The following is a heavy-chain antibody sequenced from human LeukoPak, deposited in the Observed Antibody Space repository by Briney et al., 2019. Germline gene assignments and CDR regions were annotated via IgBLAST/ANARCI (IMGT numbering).Heavy chain of an antibody. CDR2: ISGSGGST. Sequence: PGGSLRLSCAASGFTFSSYAMNWVRQAPGKGLEWVSAISGSGGSTYYADSVKGRFTISRDNSKNTLYLQMNSLRAEDTAVYYCAKCDYYDSSGYYYWGQGTLVTVSS. CDR3: AKCDYYDSSGYYY. J-gene: IGHJ4*02. V-gene: IGHV3-23*01. CDR1: GFTFSSYA. D-gene: IGHD3-22*01.